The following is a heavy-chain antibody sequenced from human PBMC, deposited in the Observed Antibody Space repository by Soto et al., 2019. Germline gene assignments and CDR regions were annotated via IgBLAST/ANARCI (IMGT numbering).Heavy chain of an antibody. CDR1: GGSISSYY. CDR3: ARAYSSSWYYFDY. Sequence: SETLSLTCTVSGGSISSYYWSWIRQPPGKGLEWIGYIYHSGSTYYNPSLKSRVTISVDRSKNQFSLQLNSVTPEDTAVYYCARAYSSSWYYFDYWGQGTLVTVSS. D-gene: IGHD6-13*01. CDR2: IYHSGST. J-gene: IGHJ4*02. V-gene: IGHV4-59*04.